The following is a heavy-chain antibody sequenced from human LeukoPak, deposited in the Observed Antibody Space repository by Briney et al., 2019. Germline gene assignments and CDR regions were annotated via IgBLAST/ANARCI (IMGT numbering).Heavy chain of an antibody. V-gene: IGHV1-8*01. J-gene: IGHJ6*03. CDR3: ARAVYYDILTGYLVRLPHYYYYMDV. Sequence: ALVKVSCKASGYTLTSYDINWGRQATGHGLEGMGWMNTKSGNTGYAQKFQGRVTMTRNNSLRTTYMELSSLRSEDTSVYYCARAVYYDILTGYLVRLPHYYYYMDVWGKGTTVTISS. D-gene: IGHD3-9*01. CDR2: MNTKSGNT. CDR1: GYTLTSYD.